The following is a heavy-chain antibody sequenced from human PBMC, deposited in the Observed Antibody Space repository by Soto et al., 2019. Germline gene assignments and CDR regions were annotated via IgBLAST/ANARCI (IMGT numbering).Heavy chain of an antibody. J-gene: IGHJ6*02. CDR1: GGSISSGGYY. Sequence: NPSETLSLTCTVSGGSISSGGYYWSWIRRHPGKGLEWIGYIYYSGSTYYNPSLKSRVTISVDTSKNQFSLKLSSVTAADTAVYYCARDPLYYYDSSGYYFEDYYYYGMDVWGQGTTVTVSS. D-gene: IGHD3-22*01. CDR2: IYYSGST. CDR3: ARDPLYYYDSSGYYFEDYYYYGMDV. V-gene: IGHV4-31*03.